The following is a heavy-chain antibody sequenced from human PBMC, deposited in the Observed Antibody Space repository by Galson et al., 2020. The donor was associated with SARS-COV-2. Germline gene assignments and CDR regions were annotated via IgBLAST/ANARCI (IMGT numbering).Heavy chain of an antibody. CDR3: AREQVDYSNSYYYCGMDV. Sequence: GEYLKLSCAASGFTFSSYWMHWVRPAPWKGLVWVSRINRDGSNQRYADPAKGRFTISRDNAKNTLYLQMNSLRAEDTAVYYCAREQVDYSNSYYYCGMDVWGQWTRGTVS. D-gene: IGHD4-4*01. CDR2: INRDGSNQ. J-gene: IGHJ6*02. CDR1: GFTFSSYW. V-gene: IGHV3-74*01.